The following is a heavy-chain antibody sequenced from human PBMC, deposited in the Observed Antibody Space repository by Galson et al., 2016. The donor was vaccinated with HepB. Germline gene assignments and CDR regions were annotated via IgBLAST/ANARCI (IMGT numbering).Heavy chain of an antibody. CDR1: A. D-gene: IGHD3-10*01. CDR2: IYWDDDE. J-gene: IGHJ5*02. V-gene: IGHV2-5*02. CDR3: AHSTFGLGTNYFDT. Sequence: AVGWIRQPPGKALEWLALIYWDDDETYRPSLKSRVNTTKDTSKNQVVLTMTNMDPVDTATYYCAHSTFGLGTNYFDTWGQGTLVTVSS.